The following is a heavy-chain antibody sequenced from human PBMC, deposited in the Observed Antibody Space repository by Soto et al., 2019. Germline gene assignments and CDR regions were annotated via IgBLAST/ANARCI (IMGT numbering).Heavy chain of an antibody. D-gene: IGHD1-20*01. V-gene: IGHV2-70*13. CDR3: ARSIRGPRRFNGMDV. CDR2: IERDDDDK. CDR1: GFSLTSPGMC. J-gene: IGHJ6*02. Sequence: SVLTLVNPTETLTLTCTFSGFSLTSPGMCVSWIRQPPGKALEWLALIERDDDDKYYSTSLKTRLTISKDTRKNQVVLTMANMETPHTGTYYCARSIRGPRRFNGMDVWGQGTTVTVSS.